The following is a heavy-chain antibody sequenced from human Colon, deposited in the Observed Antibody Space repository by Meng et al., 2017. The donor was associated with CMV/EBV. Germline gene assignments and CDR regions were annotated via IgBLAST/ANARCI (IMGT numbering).Heavy chain of an antibody. Sequence: GGSLRLSCEASGFTFSSYWMHWVRQTPGKGLVWVSRINSDGSIANYADSVKGRFIISRDNAKNTLYLQMNSLRAEDTAVYYCARGMGVLDYWGQGTLVTVSS. CDR3: ARGMGVLDY. CDR1: GFTFSSYW. CDR2: INSDGSIA. V-gene: IGHV3-74*01. D-gene: IGHD3-16*01. J-gene: IGHJ4*02.